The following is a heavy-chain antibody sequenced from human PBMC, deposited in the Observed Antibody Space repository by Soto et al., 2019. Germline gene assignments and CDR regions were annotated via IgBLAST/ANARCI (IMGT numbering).Heavy chain of an antibody. D-gene: IGHD3-22*01. J-gene: IGHJ3*02. CDR2: INEDGSHK. CDR1: GFTFTTSW. CDR3: ARDWGCNDCGGYYDILDI. V-gene: IGHV3-7*01. Sequence: EVQLVESGGGLVQPGGSLRLSCSASGFTFTTSWMTWVRQPPGKGLEWVANINEDGSHKKYVDSVKGRFTISRDDARSSLYLEMNNLRAEDTAVYFCARDWGCNDCGGYYDILDIWGQGTVVTVSS.